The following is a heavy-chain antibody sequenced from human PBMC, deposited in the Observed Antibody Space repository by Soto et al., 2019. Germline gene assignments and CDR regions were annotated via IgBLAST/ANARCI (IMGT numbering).Heavy chain of an antibody. V-gene: IGHV3-74*01. CDR3: TRGPRSTSTGTGAF. D-gene: IGHD1-1*01. CDR1: GFTFSMYW. CDR2: ISDDGIST. Sequence: GGSLRLSCAASGFTFSMYWMHWVRQVPGKGPEWVSRISDDGISTNYADSVKGRFTISRDNAKSTLYLQMNALRVEDTAVYYCTRGPRSTSTGTGAFWGQGTLVTVSS. J-gene: IGHJ4*02.